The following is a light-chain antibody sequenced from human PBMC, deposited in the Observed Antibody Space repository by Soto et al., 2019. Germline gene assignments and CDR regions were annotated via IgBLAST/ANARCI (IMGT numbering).Light chain of an antibody. Sequence: DIVLTQSPATLALSPGERATLSCRASQSVSGFLAWYQQNPGQAPRLLIYDASNRAADIPARFSGSGSGTDFTLTISSLEPEDFAVYYCQQRSNWPWTFGQGTKVDIK. CDR3: QQRSNWPWT. J-gene: IGKJ1*01. CDR1: QSVSGF. CDR2: DAS. V-gene: IGKV3-11*01.